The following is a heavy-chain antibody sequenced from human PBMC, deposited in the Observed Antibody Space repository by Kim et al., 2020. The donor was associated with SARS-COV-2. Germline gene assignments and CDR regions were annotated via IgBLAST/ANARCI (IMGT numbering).Heavy chain of an antibody. D-gene: IGHD5-12*01. CDR3: ARVGRDGYIQPFDY. CDR1: GYTFTSYA. CDR2: INAGNGNT. Sequence: ASVKVSCKASGYTFTSYAMHWVRQAPGQRLEWMGWINAGNGNTKYSQKFQGRVTITRDTSASTAYMELSSLRSEDTAVYYCARVGRDGYIQPFDYWGQGTLVTVSS. V-gene: IGHV1-3*01. J-gene: IGHJ4*02.